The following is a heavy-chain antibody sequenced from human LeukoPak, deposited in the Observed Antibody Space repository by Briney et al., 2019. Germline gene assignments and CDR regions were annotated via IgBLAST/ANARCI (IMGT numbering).Heavy chain of an antibody. CDR1: GYTLTELS. CDR2: FDPEDGET. J-gene: IGHJ5*02. V-gene: IGHV1-24*01. Sequence: ASVTVSCKVSGYTLTELSMHWVRQAPGKGREWMGGFDPEDGETIYAQKFQGRVTMTEDTSTDTAYMELSSLRSEDTAVYYCATDLMRLQFGRGSNWFDPWGQGTLVTVSS. CDR3: ATDLMRLQFGRGSNWFDP. D-gene: IGHD4-11*01.